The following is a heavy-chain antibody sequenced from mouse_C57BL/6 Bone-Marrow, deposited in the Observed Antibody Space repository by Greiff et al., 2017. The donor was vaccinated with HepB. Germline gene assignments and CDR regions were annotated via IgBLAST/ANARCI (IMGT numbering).Heavy chain of an antibody. CDR3: ARDRGYGSYYFDY. Sequence: EVKLMESEGGLVQPGSSMKLSCTASGFTFSDYYMAWVRQVPEKGLEWVANINYDGSSTYYLDSLKSRFIISRDNAKNILYLQMSSLKSEDTATYYCARDRGYGSYYFDYWGQGTTLTVSS. CDR1: GFTFSDYY. CDR2: INYDGSST. J-gene: IGHJ2*01. D-gene: IGHD1-1*01. V-gene: IGHV5-16*01.